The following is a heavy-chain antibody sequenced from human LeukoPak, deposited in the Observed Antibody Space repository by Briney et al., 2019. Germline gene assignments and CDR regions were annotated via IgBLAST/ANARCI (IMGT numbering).Heavy chain of an antibody. V-gene: IGHV1-46*01. CDR3: ARVRKGWEQYDAFDI. D-gene: IGHD1-26*01. J-gene: IGHJ3*02. Sequence: VASVKVSCKASGYTFTSYYMHWVRQAPGQGLEWMGIINPSGGSTSYAQKFQGRVTMTRDMSTSTVYMELSSLRSEDTAVYYCARVRKGWEQYDAFDIWGQGTMVTVSS. CDR1: GYTFTSYY. CDR2: INPSGGST.